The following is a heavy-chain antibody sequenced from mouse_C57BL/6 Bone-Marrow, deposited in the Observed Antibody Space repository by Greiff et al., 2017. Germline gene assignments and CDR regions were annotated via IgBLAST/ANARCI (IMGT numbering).Heavy chain of an antibody. V-gene: IGHV1-69*02. CDR1: GYTFTSYW. Sequence: QVQLQQPGAELVKPGASVKLSCKASGYTFTSYWMHWVKQRPGQGLEWIGEIDPADGYTNYNQKFKGKATLTVDKSSSTAYMQLSSLTSEDSAVYCCARWGGRLYFDDWGQGTTVTVSS. CDR3: ARWGGRLYFDD. J-gene: IGHJ2*01. CDR2: IDPADGYT.